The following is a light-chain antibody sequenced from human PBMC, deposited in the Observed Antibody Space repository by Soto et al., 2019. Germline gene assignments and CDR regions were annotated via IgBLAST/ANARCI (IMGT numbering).Light chain of an antibody. CDR3: HQYNNWPPTWT. CDR1: RTIGSN. CDR2: HAS. Sequence: IVLTQSPVTLSVSPGERATLSCSASRTIGSNLAWYQQTPGQPPSLPSYHASTRATDSPGRSTGSGSGTEFTLTITSLQSADFAVYYCHQYNNWPPTWTVGQGTKV. V-gene: IGKV3-15*01. J-gene: IGKJ1*01.